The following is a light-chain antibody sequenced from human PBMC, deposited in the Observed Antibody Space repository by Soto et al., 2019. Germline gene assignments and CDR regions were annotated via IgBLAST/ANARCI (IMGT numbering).Light chain of an antibody. Sequence: DIQMTQSPSSLSASVGDRVTITCRASQSIDRYLNWYQQKPGTAPKLLISGASSLRSGVPSRFSGSGSGTDFTLTINSLQPEDLATDYCQQGSRTLTFGGGTKVEIK. CDR1: QSIDRY. J-gene: IGKJ4*01. CDR3: QQGSRTLT. CDR2: GAS. V-gene: IGKV1-39*01.